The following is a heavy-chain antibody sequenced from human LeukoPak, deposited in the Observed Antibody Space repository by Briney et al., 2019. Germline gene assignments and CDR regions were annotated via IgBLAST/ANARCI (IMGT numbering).Heavy chain of an antibody. CDR1: TFTFSNYW. CDR2: INIDGRSI. J-gene: IGHJ5*02. V-gene: IGHV3-74*01. D-gene: IGHD2-2*01. Sequence: GGSPRLSCAASTFTFSNYWMHWVRQAPGKGLVWDSRINIDGRSISYADSVKGRFTISRDNSENTVYLQMNSLRVEDTALYSCTKEPRVYCGSNACPNWLDAWGQGTLVTVPS. CDR3: TKEPRVYCGSNACPNWLDA.